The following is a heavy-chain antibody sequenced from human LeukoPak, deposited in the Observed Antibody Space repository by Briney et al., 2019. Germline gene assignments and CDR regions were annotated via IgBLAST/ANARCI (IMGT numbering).Heavy chain of an antibody. J-gene: IGHJ6*03. CDR3: ARGLYGPWHYYMDV. V-gene: IGHV4-59*01. Sequence: SETLSLTCTVSGGSISSYYWSWIRQPPGKGLEWIGYIYYSGSTNYNPSLKSRVTISVDTSKNQFSLKLSSVTAADTAVYYCARGLYGPWHYYMDVWGKGTTVTISS. D-gene: IGHD3-10*01. CDR2: IYYSGST. CDR1: GGSISSYY.